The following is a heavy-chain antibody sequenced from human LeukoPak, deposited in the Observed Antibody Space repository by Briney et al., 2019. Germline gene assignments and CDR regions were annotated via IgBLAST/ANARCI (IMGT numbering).Heavy chain of an antibody. CDR2: INHSGST. CDR3: ARAEDCSGGSCFFFAF. CDR1: GVSFSGYY. V-gene: IGHV4-34*01. D-gene: IGHD2-15*01. J-gene: IGHJ4*02. Sequence: RPSETLSLTCAVYGVSFSGYYWSWVRHPPGKGLEWIGEINHSGSTNDNPSLKSRVTISVDTSKNQFSLKMSSVTAADTAVYYCARAEDCSGGSCFFFAFWGQGNLVTVSS.